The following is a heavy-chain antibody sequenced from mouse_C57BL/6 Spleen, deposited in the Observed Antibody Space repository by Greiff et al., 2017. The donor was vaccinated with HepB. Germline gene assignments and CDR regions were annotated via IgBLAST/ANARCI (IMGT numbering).Heavy chain of an antibody. J-gene: IGHJ3*01. CDR3: ARAPYSNYQAWFAY. CDR1: GFTFSDYG. Sequence: EVHLVESGGGLVKPGGSLKLSCAASGFTFSDYGMHWVRQAPEKGLEWVAYISSGSSTIYYADTVKGRFTISRDNAKNTLFLQMTSLRSEDTAMYYCARAPYSNYQAWFAYWGQGTLVTVSA. CDR2: ISSGSSTI. D-gene: IGHD2-5*01. V-gene: IGHV5-17*01.